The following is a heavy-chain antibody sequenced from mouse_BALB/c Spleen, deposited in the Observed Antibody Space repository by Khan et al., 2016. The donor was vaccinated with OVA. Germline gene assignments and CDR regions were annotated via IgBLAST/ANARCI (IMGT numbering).Heavy chain of an antibody. D-gene: IGHD1-1*01. Sequence: EVQLVESGGGLVKPGGSLKLSCAASGFTFSSYTMSWVRQTPEKRLEWVATISSGGSYTYYPDSVKGRFTISRDNAKNTLYLQMSSLKSEDTAMYYCTRVYYGSSYDWYFDVWGEGTTVTVSS. CDR2: ISSGGSYT. CDR3: TRVYYGSSYDWYFDV. CDR1: GFTFSSYT. V-gene: IGHV5-6-4*01. J-gene: IGHJ1*01.